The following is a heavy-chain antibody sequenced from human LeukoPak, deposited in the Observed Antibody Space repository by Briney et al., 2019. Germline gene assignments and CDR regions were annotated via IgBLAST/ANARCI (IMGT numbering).Heavy chain of an antibody. V-gene: IGHV4-39*07. CDR1: GGSISSSTHY. J-gene: IGHJ6*03. CDR2: INHSGST. D-gene: IGHD1-1*01. CDR3: ARRTGRYYYYYYYMDV. Sequence: SETLSLTCTVSGGSISSSTHYWSWIRQPPGKGLEWIGEINHSGSTNYNPSLKSRVTISVDTSKNQFSLKLSSVTAADTAVYYCARRTGRYYYYYYYMDVWGKGTTVTVSS.